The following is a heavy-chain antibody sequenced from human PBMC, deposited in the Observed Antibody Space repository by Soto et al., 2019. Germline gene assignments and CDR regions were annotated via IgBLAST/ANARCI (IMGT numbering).Heavy chain of an antibody. Sequence: ASVKVSCKASGYTFTSYAMHWVRQAPGQRLEWMGWINAGNGNTKYSQKFQGRVTITRDTSASTAYMELSSLRSEDTAVYYCASSHYDSSGYYYSAFDIWGQGTMVTVSS. V-gene: IGHV1-3*01. CDR1: GYTFTSYA. CDR3: ASSHYDSSGYYYSAFDI. J-gene: IGHJ3*02. CDR2: INAGNGNT. D-gene: IGHD3-22*01.